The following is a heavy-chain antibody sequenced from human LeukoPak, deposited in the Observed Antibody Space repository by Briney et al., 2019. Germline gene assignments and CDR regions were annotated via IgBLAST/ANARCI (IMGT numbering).Heavy chain of an antibody. J-gene: IGHJ4*02. CDR3: ARPCRGGDFDY. D-gene: IGHD2-15*01. V-gene: IGHV3-7*01. CDR1: GFSFTNYW. CDR2: INLDGSEK. Sequence: PGGSLRLSCAASGFSFTNYWMSWVRQAPGKGLEWVANINLDGSEKYYVDSVKGRFTMSRDNAKNSLYLQMNSLRAEDTAVYYCARPCRGGDFDYWGPGTLVIVSS.